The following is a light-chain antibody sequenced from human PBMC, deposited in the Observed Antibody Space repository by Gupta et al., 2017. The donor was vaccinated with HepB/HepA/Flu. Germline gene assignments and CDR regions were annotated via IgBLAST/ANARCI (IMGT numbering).Light chain of an antibody. CDR2: GAS. V-gene: IGKV3-20*01. CDR3: HQYGSSPRT. J-gene: IGKJ1*01. CDR1: QRITNNY. Sequence: EIVLTQSPGTLSLSPGERATLSCRASQRITNNYLAWYQQNPGQPPRLLIYGASNRATGIPDRFTGSASGTDFTLTISRLEPEDFAVYYCHQYGSSPRTFGQGTKVTIK.